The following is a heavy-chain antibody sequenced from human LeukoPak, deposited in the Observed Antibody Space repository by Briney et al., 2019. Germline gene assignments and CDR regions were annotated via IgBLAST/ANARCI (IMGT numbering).Heavy chain of an antibody. CDR2: IYYSGST. CDR3: ARDPDGYMDV. J-gene: IGHJ6*03. Sequence: SETLSLTCTVSGGSISSYYWSWIRQPPGKGLEWIGYIYYSGSTNYNPSLKSRVTISVDTSKNQFSLKLSSVTAADTAVYHCARDPDGYMDVWGKGTTVTVSS. CDR1: GGSISSYY. V-gene: IGHV4-59*01. D-gene: IGHD5-24*01.